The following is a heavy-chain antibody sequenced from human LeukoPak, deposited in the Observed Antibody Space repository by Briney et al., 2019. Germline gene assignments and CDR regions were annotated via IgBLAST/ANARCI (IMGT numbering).Heavy chain of an antibody. D-gene: IGHD2-2*01. V-gene: IGHV4-39*07. CDR3: ARGLEPAANQGAFDI. CDR1: GDSFSSSSYY. CDR2: IYYHGST. Sequence: SETLPLTCTVSGDSFSSSSYYWGWIRQPPGKGLEWIASIYYHGSTHYNPSLKSRVAISIDTSKNQFSLKLTSVTAADTAVYYCARGLEPAANQGAFDIWGQGTMVTVSS. J-gene: IGHJ3*02.